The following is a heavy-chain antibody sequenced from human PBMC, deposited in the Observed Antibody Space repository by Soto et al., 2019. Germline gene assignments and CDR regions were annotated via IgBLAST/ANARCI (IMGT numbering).Heavy chain of an antibody. V-gene: IGHV3-23*01. D-gene: IGHD3-10*01. CDR2: ISGSGGST. J-gene: IGHJ4*02. CDR1: GFTFSSYA. CDR3: ARDQAGYYGSGSYYNVRAFYY. Sequence: GGSLRLSCAASGFTFSSYAMSWVRQAPGKGLEWVSAISGSGGSTYYADSVKGRFTISRDNSKNTLYLQMNSLRAEDTAVYYCARDQAGYYGSGSYYNVRAFYYWGQGTLVTVSS.